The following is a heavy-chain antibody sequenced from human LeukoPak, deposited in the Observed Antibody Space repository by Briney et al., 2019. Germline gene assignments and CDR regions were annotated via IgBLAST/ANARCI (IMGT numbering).Heavy chain of an antibody. V-gene: IGHV3-66*01. CDR2: IYGGGST. CDR1: GFTVSSNY. CDR3: ARDPGTDTAMVLHYYFYGMDV. D-gene: IGHD5-18*01. Sequence: PGGSLRLSCAASGFTVSSNYMSWVRQAPGKGLEWVSVIYGGGSTNYADSVKGRLTISRDNSKNTLYLQMNSLRAEDTAVYYCARDPGTDTAMVLHYYFYGMDVWGQGTTVTVSS. J-gene: IGHJ6*02.